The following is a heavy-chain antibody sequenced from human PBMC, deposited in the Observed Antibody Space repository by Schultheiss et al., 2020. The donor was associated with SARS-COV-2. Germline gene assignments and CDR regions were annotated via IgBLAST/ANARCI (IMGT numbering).Heavy chain of an antibody. D-gene: IGHD5/OR15-5a*01. CDR2: IYWDDDQ. Sequence: SGPTLVKPTQTLTLTCTFSGFSLSTSGVGVGWIRQPPGKALEWLALIYWDDDQRYSPSLKSRLTITKDTSKNQVFLTMTNMDPVDTATYYCARTRGVYTLGRWFDPWGQGTLVTVSS. J-gene: IGHJ5*02. CDR1: GFSLSTSGVG. CDR3: ARTRGVYTLGRWFDP. V-gene: IGHV2-5*02.